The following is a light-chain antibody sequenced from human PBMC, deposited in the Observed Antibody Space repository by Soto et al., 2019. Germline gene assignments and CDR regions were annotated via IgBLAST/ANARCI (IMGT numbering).Light chain of an antibody. V-gene: IGKV3-20*01. CDR2: GAS. Sequence: EIVLTQSPGTLSLSPGERATLSCRASQSVSSSYLAWYQQKPGQAPRLLIYGASSRATGIPDRFSGSGSGTDFTLTSSRIEPEDFAVYYCQQDGSSLFTFGPGTKVDIK. J-gene: IGKJ3*01. CDR3: QQDGSSLFT. CDR1: QSVSSSY.